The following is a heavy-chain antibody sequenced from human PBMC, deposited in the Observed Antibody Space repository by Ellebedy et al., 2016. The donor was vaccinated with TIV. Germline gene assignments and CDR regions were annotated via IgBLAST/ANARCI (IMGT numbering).Heavy chain of an antibody. D-gene: IGHD3-10*01. V-gene: IGHV4-34*01. CDR1: GGSFSGYY. CDR3: ARGGSVSHPDTFFYYYYGMDV. CDR2: INHSGST. J-gene: IGHJ6*02. Sequence: PGGSLRLSCAVYGGSFSGYYWSWIRQPPGKGLEWIGEINHSGSTKYNPSLKRGVTISVDTPKNQFSLKLSSVTAADTAVYYCARGGSVSHPDTFFYYYYGMDVWGQGTTVTVSS.